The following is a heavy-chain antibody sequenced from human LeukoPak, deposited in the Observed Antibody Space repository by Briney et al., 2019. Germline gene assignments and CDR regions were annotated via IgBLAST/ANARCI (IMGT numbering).Heavy chain of an antibody. CDR1: GYTFTSYD. Sequence: GASVKVSCKASGYTFTSYDINWVRQATGQGLEWMGWMNPNSGNTGYAQKFQGRVTMTRNTSISTAYMELSSLRSEDTAVYYCVRFLSWGATLGYWGQGTLVTVSS. D-gene: IGHD2-15*01. V-gene: IGHV1-8*01. CDR3: VRFLSWGATLGY. CDR2: MNPNSGNT. J-gene: IGHJ4*02.